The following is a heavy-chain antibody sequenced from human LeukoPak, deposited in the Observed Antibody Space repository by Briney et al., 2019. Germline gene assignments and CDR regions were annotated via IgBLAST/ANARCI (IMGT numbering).Heavy chain of an antibody. D-gene: IGHD5-18*01. Sequence: GGPLRLSCAASGFTFSSYAMSWVRQAPGKGLEWVSAISGSGGSTYYADSVKGRFTISRDNSKNTLYLQMNGLRAEDTAVYYRAKSKDTAMVSLDYWGQGTLVTVSS. V-gene: IGHV3-23*01. CDR3: AKSKDTAMVSLDY. CDR1: GFTFSSYA. CDR2: ISGSGGST. J-gene: IGHJ4*02.